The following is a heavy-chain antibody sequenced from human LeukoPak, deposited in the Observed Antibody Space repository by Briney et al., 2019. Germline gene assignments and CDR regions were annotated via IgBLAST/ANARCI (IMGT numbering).Heavy chain of an antibody. CDR2: IISDGSST. J-gene: IGHJ4*02. Sequence: GGSLRLSCAASGFTFSSYWMHWVRQAPGKGLVWVSRIISDGSSTSYADSVKGRFTISRDNAKNTLYLQMNSLRAEDTAVYYCARGGAAAEHYFDYWGQGTLVTVSS. CDR3: ARGGAAAEHYFDY. D-gene: IGHD6-13*01. V-gene: IGHV3-74*01. CDR1: GFTFSSYW.